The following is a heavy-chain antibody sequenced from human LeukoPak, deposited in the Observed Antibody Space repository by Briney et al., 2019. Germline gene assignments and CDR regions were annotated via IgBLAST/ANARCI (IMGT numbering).Heavy chain of an antibody. CDR1: GFTFSSYW. J-gene: IGHJ4*02. Sequence: GGSLRLSCAASGFTFSSYWIHWVRQAPGKGLVWVSRINSEGSSTSYADSVKGRFTISRDNSKNTLYLQINSLRTEDTAVYFCAKEGRWLDSWGQGTLVTVSS. CDR3: AKEGRWLDS. D-gene: IGHD4-23*01. CDR2: INSEGSST. V-gene: IGHV3-74*01.